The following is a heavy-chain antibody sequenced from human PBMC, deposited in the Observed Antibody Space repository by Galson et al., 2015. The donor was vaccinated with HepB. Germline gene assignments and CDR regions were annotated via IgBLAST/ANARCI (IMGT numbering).Heavy chain of an antibody. V-gene: IGHV2-5*01. J-gene: IGHJ4*02. CDR2: IFWNDDK. CDR1: GFSLSSTGVG. CDR3: AYTDRHRPTAGSFDS. D-gene: IGHD6-13*01. Sequence: PALVKPTQTLTLTCSFSGFSLSSTGVGVAWIRQPPGKALEWLAVIFWNDDKRYTPSLKTRLTITKDTSKNQVVLTITNMDPVDTATYYCAYTDRHRPTAGSFDSWGQGTLVTVSS.